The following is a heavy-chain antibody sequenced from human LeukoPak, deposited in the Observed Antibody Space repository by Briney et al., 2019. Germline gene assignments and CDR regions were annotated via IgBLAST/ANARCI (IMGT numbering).Heavy chain of an antibody. D-gene: IGHD3-22*01. CDR2: ISSSSSYI. CDR1: GFTFSSYS. Sequence: GGSLRLSCAASGFTFSSYSMNWVRQAPGKGLEWVSSISSSSSYIYYADSVKGRFTISRDNAKNSLYLQMNSLRAEDTAVYYCARISSYYYDSSGLFDYWCQGTLVTVSS. CDR3: ARISSYYYDSSGLFDY. J-gene: IGHJ4*02. V-gene: IGHV3-21*01.